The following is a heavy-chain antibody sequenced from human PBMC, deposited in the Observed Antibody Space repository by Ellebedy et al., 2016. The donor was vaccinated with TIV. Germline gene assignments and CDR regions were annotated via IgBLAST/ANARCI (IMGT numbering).Heavy chain of an antibody. CDR1: GFTFTNAW. J-gene: IGHJ5*02. Sequence: GESLKISXTDSGFTFTNAWMTWVRQAPGKGLEWVGRIKSTTDGGTTDYDAAVKGRFIISRDDSKNTLYLQMNSLRTDDTAVYYCATAQCGADCPGRNWFDPWGQGTLVTVSS. CDR3: ATAQCGADCPGRNWFDP. CDR2: IKSTTDGGTT. V-gene: IGHV3-15*01. D-gene: IGHD2-21*02.